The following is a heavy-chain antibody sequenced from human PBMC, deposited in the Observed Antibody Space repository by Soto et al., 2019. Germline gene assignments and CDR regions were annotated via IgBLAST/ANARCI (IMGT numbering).Heavy chain of an antibody. CDR2: IKSKTDGGTT. CDR3: TTGPYCTNGVCYLYGMDV. V-gene: IGHV3-15*07. J-gene: IGHJ6*02. CDR1: GFTFSNAW. D-gene: IGHD2-8*01. Sequence: EVQLVESGGGLVKPGGSLRLSCAASGFTFSNAWMNWVRQAPGKGLEWVGRIKSKTDGGTTDYAAPVKGRFTISRDDSKNTLYLQMNSLKTEDTAVYYGTTGPYCTNGVCYLYGMDVWGQGTTVTVSS.